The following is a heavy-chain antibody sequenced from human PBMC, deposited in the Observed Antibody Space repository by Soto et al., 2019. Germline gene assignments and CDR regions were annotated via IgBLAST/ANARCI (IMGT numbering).Heavy chain of an antibody. J-gene: IGHJ4*02. CDR1: GFSLSNPGVG. V-gene: IGHV2-5*01. CDR3: AHGGPAASLDF. D-gene: IGHD2-2*01. CDR2: IYWNDDR. Sequence: QITLKESGPTLVKPTQTLTLTCTFSGFSLSNPGVGMGWVRQPPGKALQWLAVIYWNDDRRYSPSLKTRLTITRDTSKNQVVLTMTDMDPVDTATYYCAHGGPAASLDFWGQGTLVTVSS.